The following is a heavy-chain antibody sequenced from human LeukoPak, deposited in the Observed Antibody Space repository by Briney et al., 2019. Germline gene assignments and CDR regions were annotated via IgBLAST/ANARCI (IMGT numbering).Heavy chain of an antibody. D-gene: IGHD3-16*01. J-gene: IGHJ4*02. V-gene: IGHV1-2*02. CDR3: ARGAVRFGDY. Sequence: GASVKVSCKASGYTFTSYDINWVRQAPGQGLEWMGWIYSHNGGTHYAQKFQGRVTMTRDTSTSTAYMELSGLRLDDTAVYYCARGAVRFGDYWGQGTLVTVSS. CDR2: IYSHNGGT. CDR1: GYTFTSYD.